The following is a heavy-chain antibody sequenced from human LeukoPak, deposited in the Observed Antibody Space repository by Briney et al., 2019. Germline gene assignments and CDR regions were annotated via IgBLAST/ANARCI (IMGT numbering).Heavy chain of an antibody. CDR2: INSANGNT. CDR1: GYTFANYA. V-gene: IGHV1-3*04. J-gene: IGHJ6*02. Sequence: GASVKVSCKASGYTFANYAMHWVRQAPGQSLEWMGWINSANGNTKYSQKFQGRVTMTRDTSTSTVSMELSSLRSDDTAVYYCASVYQHGMDVWGQGTTVTVSS. CDR3: ASVYQHGMDV. D-gene: IGHD2-2*01.